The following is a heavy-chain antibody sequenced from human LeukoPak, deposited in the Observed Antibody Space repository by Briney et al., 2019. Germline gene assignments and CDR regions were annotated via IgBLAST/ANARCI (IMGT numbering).Heavy chain of an antibody. CDR2: IYYSGST. J-gene: IGHJ6*02. V-gene: IGHV4-31*03. CDR3: ARVSYSSYYYGMDV. D-gene: IGHD3-10*01. CDR1: GGSISSGGYY. Sequence: PSETLSLTCTVSGGSISSGGYYWSWIRQDPGKGLEWIGYIYYSGSTYYNPSLKSRVTISVDTSKNQFSLKLSSVTAADTAVYYCARVSYSSYYYGMDVWGQGTTVTVSS.